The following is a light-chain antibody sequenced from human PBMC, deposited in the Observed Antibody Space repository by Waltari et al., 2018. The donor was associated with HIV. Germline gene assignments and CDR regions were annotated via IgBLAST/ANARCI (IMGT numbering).Light chain of an antibody. CDR3: QQYGNLYT. V-gene: IGKV1-33*01. CDR2: DAS. CDR1: QDIRNF. Sequence: DIQMTQSPSSLSASVGDRVTITCQASQDIRNFLNWYQQKPGKAPKLLIYDASNLQPGVPSRFSGSGSGTDFTFSISRLQPEDTATYYCQQYGNLYTFGQGTKLEIK. J-gene: IGKJ2*01.